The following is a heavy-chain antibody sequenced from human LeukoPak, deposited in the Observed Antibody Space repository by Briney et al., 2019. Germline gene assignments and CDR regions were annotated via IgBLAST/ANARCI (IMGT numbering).Heavy chain of an antibody. CDR2: FDPEDGET. J-gene: IGHJ4*02. Sequence: APVKVSCKVSGYTLTELSMNWVGQAGGKGIERMGGFDPEDGETIYAQKFQGRVTMTEDTSTDTAYMELSSLISEDTAVYYCATGGSYYDLDYWGQGTLVTVSS. CDR3: ATGGSYYDLDY. CDR1: GYTLTELS. D-gene: IGHD1-26*01. V-gene: IGHV1-24*01.